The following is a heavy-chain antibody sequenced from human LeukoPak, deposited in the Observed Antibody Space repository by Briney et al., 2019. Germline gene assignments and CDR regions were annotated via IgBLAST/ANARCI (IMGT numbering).Heavy chain of an antibody. Sequence: ASVKVSCKASGYTFTSYDINWVRQATGQGLEWMGWMSPNSGNTGYAQKFQGRVTMTRNTAISTAYMELSSLRSEDTAVYYCAKSGYSYGLGAFDIWGQGTMVTVSS. J-gene: IGHJ3*02. V-gene: IGHV1-8*01. CDR3: AKSGYSYGLGAFDI. D-gene: IGHD5-18*01. CDR2: MSPNSGNT. CDR1: GYTFTSYD.